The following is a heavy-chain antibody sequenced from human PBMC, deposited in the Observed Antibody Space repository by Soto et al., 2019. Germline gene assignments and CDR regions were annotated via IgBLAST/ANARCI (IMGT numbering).Heavy chain of an antibody. J-gene: IGHJ4*02. CDR1: GFTFSNYW. CDR3: AKDQASGQGSFDS. Sequence: PGGSLRLSCAASGFTFSNYWMSWVRQAPGRGLEWVANINQDATRQSYVDSVEGRFSISRDNSKNTLFLQMNSLRADDTAVYYCAKDQASGQGSFDSWGQGTLVTVSS. CDR2: INQDATRQ. V-gene: IGHV3-7*04.